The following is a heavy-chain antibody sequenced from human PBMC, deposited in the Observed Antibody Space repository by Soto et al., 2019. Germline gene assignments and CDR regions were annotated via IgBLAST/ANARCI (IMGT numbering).Heavy chain of an antibody. CDR2: IIPIFGTA. Sequence: QVQLVQSGAEVKKPGSSVKVSCKASGGTFSSYAISWVRQAPGQGLEWMGGIIPIFGTANYAQKFQGRVTITADESTSTAYMELSSLSSEDTAAYYCARDSSSSGFYYYYGMDVWGQGTTVTVSS. CDR1: GGTFSSYA. CDR3: ARDSSSSGFYYYYGMDV. D-gene: IGHD6-6*01. J-gene: IGHJ6*02. V-gene: IGHV1-69*01.